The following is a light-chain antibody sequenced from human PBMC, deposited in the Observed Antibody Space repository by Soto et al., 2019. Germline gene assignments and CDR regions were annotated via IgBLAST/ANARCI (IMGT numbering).Light chain of an antibody. CDR2: DNN. V-gene: IGLV1-51*01. CDR1: TSNIGNNY. J-gene: IGLJ2*01. Sequence: QSVLTQPPSVSPAPGQKVTISCSGSTSNIGNNYVSWYQQLPGTAPKLLIYDNNRRPSGIPDRFSGSKSGTSATLGITGLQTGDEADYYCGTWDSSLSAVVLGGGTKLTVL. CDR3: GTWDSSLSAVV.